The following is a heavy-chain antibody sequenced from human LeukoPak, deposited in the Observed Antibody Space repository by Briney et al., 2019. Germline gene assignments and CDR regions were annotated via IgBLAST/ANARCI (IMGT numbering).Heavy chain of an antibody. V-gene: IGHV3-9*01. D-gene: IGHD3-10*01. CDR1: GFTFDDYA. CDR3: AKGKQGWFGELSGPDP. CDR2: ISWNSGSI. J-gene: IGHJ5*02. Sequence: PGRSLRLSCAASGFTFDDYAMHWVRQAPGKGLEWVSGISWNSGSIGYADSVKGRFTISRDNAKNSLYLQMNSLRAEDTALYYCAKGKQGWFGELSGPDPWGQGTLVTVSS.